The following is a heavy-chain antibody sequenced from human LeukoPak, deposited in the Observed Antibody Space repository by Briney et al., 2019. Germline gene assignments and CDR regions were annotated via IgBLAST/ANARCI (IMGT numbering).Heavy chain of an antibody. V-gene: IGHV4-4*07. D-gene: IGHD6-13*01. Sequence: SETLSLTCTVSGGSISSYYWSWIRQPAGKGLEWIGRIYTSGSTNYNPSLKSRVTMSVDTSKNQSSLKLSSVTAADTAVYYCARGGPDPGIAAAGTTFDYWGQGTLVTVSS. CDR3: ARGGPDPGIAAAGTTFDY. CDR1: GGSISSYY. CDR2: IYTSGST. J-gene: IGHJ4*02.